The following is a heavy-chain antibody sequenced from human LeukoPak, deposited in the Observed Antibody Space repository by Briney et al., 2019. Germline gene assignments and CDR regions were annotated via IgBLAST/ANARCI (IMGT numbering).Heavy chain of an antibody. CDR1: GFTFSNYA. CDR3: ARDRYGGNSKVGGRYYFDY. CDR2: ISGSGESK. D-gene: IGHD4-23*01. V-gene: IGHV3-23*01. J-gene: IGHJ4*02. Sequence: GGSLRLSCAVSGFTFSNYAMSWVRQAPGKGPEWVSGISGSGESKYYADSVKGRFTISRDNAKNSLYLQMNSLRAEDTAVYYCARDRYGGNSKVGGRYYFDYWGQGTLVTVSS.